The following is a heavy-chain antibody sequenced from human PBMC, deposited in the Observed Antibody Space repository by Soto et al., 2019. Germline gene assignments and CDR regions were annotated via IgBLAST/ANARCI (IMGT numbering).Heavy chain of an antibody. D-gene: IGHD6-25*01. Sequence: GGSLRLSCAASGFTFSDYYMSWIRQAPGKGLEWVSSISSSSSYIYYADSVKGRFTISRDNAKNSLYLQMNSLRAEDTAVYYCARDGQSSVTIRYWGQGTLGTVSS. CDR1: GFTFSDYY. V-gene: IGHV3-11*06. CDR2: ISSSSSYI. J-gene: IGHJ4*02. CDR3: ARDGQSSVTIRY.